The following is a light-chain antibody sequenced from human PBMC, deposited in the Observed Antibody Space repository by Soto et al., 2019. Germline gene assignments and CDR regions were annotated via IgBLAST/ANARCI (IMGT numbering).Light chain of an antibody. Sequence: EIVMTQSPGTLSVSPGERASLSCRASQSVGINLAWYQQKPGQAPRLLIYGASTRASGIPARFSGSGSGTELTLTISSLQSEDFAVYYCQQFSDWPRSFGLGTKLEI. J-gene: IGKJ2*01. CDR2: GAS. CDR1: QSVGIN. V-gene: IGKV3-15*01. CDR3: QQFSDWPRS.